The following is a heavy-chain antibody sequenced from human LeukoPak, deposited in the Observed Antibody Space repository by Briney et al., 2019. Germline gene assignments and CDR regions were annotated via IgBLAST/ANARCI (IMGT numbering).Heavy chain of an antibody. V-gene: IGHV4-31*11. D-gene: IGHD3-3*01. Sequence: SQTLSLTCAVSGGSISSGGYSWSWIRQHPGKGLEWIGYIYYSGSTYYNPSLKRRVTILVDTSKNQFSLKLSSVTAADTAVYYCARISYDFWSGYYLFNTDYYYYYMDVWGKGTTVTVSS. J-gene: IGHJ6*03. CDR3: ARISYDFWSGYYLFNTDYYYYYMDV. CDR1: GGSISSGGYS. CDR2: IYYSGST.